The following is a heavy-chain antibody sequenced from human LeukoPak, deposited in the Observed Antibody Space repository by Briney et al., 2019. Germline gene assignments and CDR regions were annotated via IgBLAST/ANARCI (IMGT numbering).Heavy chain of an antibody. CDR2: ISHTGGSP. CDR3: AKNADRGAYCRGGSCYPYYYYYMDV. D-gene: IGHD2-15*01. J-gene: IGHJ6*03. V-gene: IGHV3-23*01. CDR1: GFTLSSYA. Sequence: GGSLRLSCAASGFTLSSYAMSWVRQVPGKGLEWVSSISHTGGSPYYADSVKGRFTVSRDNSKNTLYLQMNSLTVEDTAIYYCAKNADRGAYCRGGSCYPYYYYYMDVWGTGTTVTISS.